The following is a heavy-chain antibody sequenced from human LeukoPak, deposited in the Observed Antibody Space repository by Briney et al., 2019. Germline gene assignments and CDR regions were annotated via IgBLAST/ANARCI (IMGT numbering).Heavy chain of an antibody. Sequence: ASVKVSCKASGGTFSSYAISWVRQAPGQGLEWMGWISAYNGNTNYAQKLQGRVTMTTDTSTSTAYMELRSLRSDDTAVYYCAREYSSSGWFDPWGQGTLVTVSS. CDR2: ISAYNGNT. CDR3: AREYSSSGWFDP. V-gene: IGHV1-18*01. J-gene: IGHJ5*02. D-gene: IGHD6-6*01. CDR1: GGTFSSYA.